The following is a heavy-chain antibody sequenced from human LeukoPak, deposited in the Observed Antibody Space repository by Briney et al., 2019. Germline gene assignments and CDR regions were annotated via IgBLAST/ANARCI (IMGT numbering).Heavy chain of an antibody. Sequence: SVKVSCKASGGTFSSYAISWVRQAPGQGLEWMGGIIPIFGTANYAQKFQGRVTITTDESTSTAYMELSSLSSEDTAVYYCARYPSPMIVESDYYYYMDVWGKGTTVTVSS. J-gene: IGHJ6*03. D-gene: IGHD3-22*01. CDR3: ARYPSPMIVESDYYYYMDV. CDR1: GGTFSSYA. V-gene: IGHV1-69*05. CDR2: IIPIFGTA.